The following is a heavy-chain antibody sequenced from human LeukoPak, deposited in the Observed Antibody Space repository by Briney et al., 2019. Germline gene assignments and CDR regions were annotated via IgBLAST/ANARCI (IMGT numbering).Heavy chain of an antibody. D-gene: IGHD3-22*01. CDR1: GFAFSTYS. V-gene: IGHV4-34*01. CDR2: ISHSGRT. J-gene: IGHJ4*02. CDR3: TMGYDSSPPY. Sequence: GSLRLSCAASGFAFSTYSMNWVRQPPGKGLEWIGEISHSGRTNYNPSLKSRVTISLDTSKNQFSLKLSSVTAADTAVYFCTMGYDSSPPYWGQGPLVTVSS.